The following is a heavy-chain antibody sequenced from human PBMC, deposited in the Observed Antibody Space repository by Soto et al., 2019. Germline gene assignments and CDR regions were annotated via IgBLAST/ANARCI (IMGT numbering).Heavy chain of an antibody. CDR3: AREGVAPYYYYGMDV. CDR2: MNPNSGNT. Sequence: ASVKVSCKASGYTFTNNVINWVRQAPGQGLGWMGWMNPNSGNTGYAQKFQGRVTMTRNTSIRTAYIDLSSLSSDDTAVYYCAREGVAPYYYYGMDVWGQGTPVTVSS. V-gene: IGHV1-8*01. D-gene: IGHD5-12*01. CDR1: GYTFTNNV. J-gene: IGHJ6*02.